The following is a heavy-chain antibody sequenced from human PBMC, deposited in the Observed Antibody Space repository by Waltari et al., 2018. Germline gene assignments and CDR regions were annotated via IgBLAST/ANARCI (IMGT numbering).Heavy chain of an antibody. CDR2: INTNTGNP. Sequence: QVQLVQSGSELKKPGASVKVSCKASGYTFTSYAMNWVRQAPGQGLEWMGWINTNTGNPTYAQGFTGRFVFSVDTSVSTAYLQISSLKAEDTAVYYCARDLPKVVITDSYYYYGMDVWGQGTTVTVSS. V-gene: IGHV7-4-1*02. CDR1: GYTFTSYA. CDR3: ARDLPKVVITDSYYYYGMDV. J-gene: IGHJ6*02. D-gene: IGHD3-22*01.